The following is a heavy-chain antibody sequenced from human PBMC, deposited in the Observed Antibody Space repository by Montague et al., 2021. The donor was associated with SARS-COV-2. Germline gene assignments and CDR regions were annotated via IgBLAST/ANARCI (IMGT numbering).Heavy chain of an antibody. CDR3: ARAIVDVTMIIVVMTGVEHYIDF. CDR1: GGSFIGYY. CDR2: INHSGST. V-gene: IGHV4-34*01. J-gene: IGHJ4*02. Sequence: SETLSLTCAVYGGSFIGYYWSWTRQPPGKGLEWIGDINHSGSTNYNPSLKSRVSISVDTSKNQFSLKLRSVTAADTAVYYCARAIVDVTMIIVVMTGVEHYIDFWGQGTLVTVSS. D-gene: IGHD3-22*01.